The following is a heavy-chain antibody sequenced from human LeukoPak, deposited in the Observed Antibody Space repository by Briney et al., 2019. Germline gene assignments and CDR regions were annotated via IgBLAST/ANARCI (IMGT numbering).Heavy chain of an antibody. Sequence: GGSLRLSCAASGFALSSAWMNWVRQAPGKGLEWVGHFKSKTATNYAAPVKGRSTFSSDDSQNTLYLQMSSLKTEDTAVYYSTTDLAAVGKGEFDYWGQGTLVTVSS. D-gene: IGHD6-13*01. V-gene: IGHV3-15*01. CDR2: FKSKTAT. CDR3: TTDLAAVGKGEFDY. J-gene: IGHJ4*02. CDR1: GFALSSAW.